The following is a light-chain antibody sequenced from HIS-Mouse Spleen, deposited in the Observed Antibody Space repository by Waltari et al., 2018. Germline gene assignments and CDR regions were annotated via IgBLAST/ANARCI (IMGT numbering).Light chain of an antibody. CDR3: SSYTSSSTRV. CDR2: DVS. Sequence: QSALTQPASVSGSPGQSITISCTGTSSDVGGYNYVSWYQQHPGKAPKLMVYDVSNRPSGVLSRFSGSKSGNTASLTISGLQAEDEADYYCSSYTSSSTRVFGGGTKLTVL. CDR1: SSDVGGYNY. J-gene: IGLJ3*02. V-gene: IGLV2-14*03.